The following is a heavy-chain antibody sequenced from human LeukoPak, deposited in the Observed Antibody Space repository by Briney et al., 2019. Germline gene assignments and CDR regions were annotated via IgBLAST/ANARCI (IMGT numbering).Heavy chain of an antibody. CDR2: ISSNGGST. J-gene: IGHJ4*02. V-gene: IGHV3-64*01. CDR3: ARGISGDSGYDC. D-gene: IGHD5-12*01. Sequence: PGGSLRLSCAASGFTFSSYAMHWVRQAPGKGLEYVSAISSNGGSTYYANSVKGRFTISRDNSKNTLYLQMGSLRAEDMAVYYCARGISGDSGYDCWGQGTLVTVSS. CDR1: GFTFSSYA.